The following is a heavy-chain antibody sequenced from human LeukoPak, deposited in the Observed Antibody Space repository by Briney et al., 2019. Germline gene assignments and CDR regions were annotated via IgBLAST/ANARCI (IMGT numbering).Heavy chain of an antibody. J-gene: IGHJ4*02. D-gene: IGHD3-22*01. CDR3: ARLQFGSGDYHEVDY. Sequence: SETLSLTCTVSGVSMTNYYWSWLRQPPGKGLEGIGYIFYSGSSNYNPSLKSRVTLSVDTSKNQFSLRLSSVTAADTAVYYCARLQFGSGDYHEVDYWGQGTLVTVSS. V-gene: IGHV4-59*08. CDR2: IFYSGSS. CDR1: GVSMTNYY.